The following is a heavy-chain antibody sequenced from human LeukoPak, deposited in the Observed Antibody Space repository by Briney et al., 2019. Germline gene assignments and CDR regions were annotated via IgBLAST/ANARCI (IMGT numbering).Heavy chain of an antibody. CDR3: ARDNYYDSSGYQTETDAFDI. J-gene: IGHJ3*02. Sequence: SVKVSCKASGGTFSSYAISWVRQAPGQGLEWMGGIIPIFGTANYAQKFQRTVTITADESTSTAYMELSSLRSEDTAVYYCARDNYYDSSGYQTETDAFDIWGQGTMVTVSS. CDR1: GGTFSSYA. CDR2: IIPIFGTA. D-gene: IGHD3-22*01. V-gene: IGHV1-69*01.